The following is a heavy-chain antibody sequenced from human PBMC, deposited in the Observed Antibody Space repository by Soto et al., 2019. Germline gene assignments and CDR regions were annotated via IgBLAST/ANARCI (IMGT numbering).Heavy chain of an antibody. Sequence: SETLSLTCAVSGYSISSGYYWGWIRHPPAKGLEWIGSIYHSGSTYYNPSVKSRVTISVDTSKIQFSLKLSSVTAADTAVYYCAGATGQLLYISYYDGMDVWGQGTTVTVS. J-gene: IGHJ6*01. D-gene: IGHD2-2*02. CDR1: GYSISSGYY. V-gene: IGHV4-38-2*01. CDR2: IYHSGST. CDR3: AGATGQLLYISYYDGMDV.